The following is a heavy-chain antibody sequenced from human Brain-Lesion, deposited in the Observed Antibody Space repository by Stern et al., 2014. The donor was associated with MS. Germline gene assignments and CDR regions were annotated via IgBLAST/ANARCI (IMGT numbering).Heavy chain of an antibody. CDR1: GVSLPSSGVR. J-gene: IGHJ6*02. Sequence: ESGPALVKPTQTLTLTCTLSGVSLPSSGVRVSWIRQPPGKALEWLARIDWDDDKFFSPSLKTRLPLPNDTSHNQLGLTMTNMDPSDTAPYYCARQRLYYYGSGTEGGLNVWGQGTTVTVSS. CDR3: ARQRLYYYGSGTEGGLNV. D-gene: IGHD3-10*01. V-gene: IGHV2-70*04. CDR2: IDWDDDK.